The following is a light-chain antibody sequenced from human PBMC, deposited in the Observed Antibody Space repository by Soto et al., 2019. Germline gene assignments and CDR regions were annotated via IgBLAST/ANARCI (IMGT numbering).Light chain of an antibody. CDR1: QSVSSNK. J-gene: IGKJ5*01. CDR3: QQRSNS. V-gene: IGKV3D-20*02. Sequence: ETVLTQSPATVSLSPGDRATLPCRASQSVSSNKLAWYQQKPGQAPRLLIYAASSRATGIPDRFSGSGSGTDFTLTISSLEPEDFAVYYCQQRSNSFGQGTRLEIK. CDR2: AAS.